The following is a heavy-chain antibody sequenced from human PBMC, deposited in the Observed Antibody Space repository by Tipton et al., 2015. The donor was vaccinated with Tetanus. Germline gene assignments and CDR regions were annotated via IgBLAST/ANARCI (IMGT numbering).Heavy chain of an antibody. J-gene: IGHJ4*02. CDR3: ARDGGDSGH. CDR1: GGSMSPYY. Sequence: GLVKPSETLSLTCSVSGGSMSPYYWSWIRQSPGTGLEWIGYIYSNGTTNYNPSLKSRVTMSVDTSKKQFSLKLNFVTAADTGVYYCARDGGDSGHWGQGTLVTVSS. CDR2: IYSNGTT. D-gene: IGHD2-21*01. V-gene: IGHV4-59*13.